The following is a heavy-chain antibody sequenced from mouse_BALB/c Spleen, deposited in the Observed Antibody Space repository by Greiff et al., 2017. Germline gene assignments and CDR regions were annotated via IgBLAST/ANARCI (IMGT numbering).Heavy chain of an antibody. Sequence: VQLQQSGAELARPGASVKMSCKASGYTFTSYTMHWVKQRPGQGLEWIGYINPSSGYTNYNQKFKDKATLTADKSSSTAYMQLSSLTSEDSAVYYCARSLYYDSLFAYWGQGTLVTVSA. CDR1: GYTFTSYT. V-gene: IGHV1-4*01. CDR3: ARSLYYDSLFAY. J-gene: IGHJ3*01. CDR2: INPSSGYT. D-gene: IGHD2-4*01.